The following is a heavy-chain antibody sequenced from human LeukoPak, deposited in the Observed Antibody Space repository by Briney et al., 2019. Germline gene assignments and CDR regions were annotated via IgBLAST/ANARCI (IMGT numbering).Heavy chain of an antibody. CDR3: ARGRHYYDSSGYFPFDY. Sequence: SETLSLTCTVSGVSISSYYWSWIRQSPGKGLEWIGYIYYSGSTNYNPSLKSRVTISVDTSKNQFSLKLSSVTAADTAVYYCARGRHYYDSSGYFPFDYWGQGTLVTVSS. CDR1: GVSISSYY. CDR2: IYYSGST. V-gene: IGHV4-59*08. D-gene: IGHD3-22*01. J-gene: IGHJ4*02.